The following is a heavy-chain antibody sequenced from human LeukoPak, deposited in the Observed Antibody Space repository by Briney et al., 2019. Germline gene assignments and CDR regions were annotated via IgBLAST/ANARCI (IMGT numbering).Heavy chain of an antibody. CDR1: GYTFTAYY. CDR3: ARIGGAHNFDY. J-gene: IGHJ4*02. V-gene: IGHV1-2*06. D-gene: IGHD3-16*01. Sequence: GASVRVSCRASGYTFTAYYMHWVRRAPGQGLEWMGRINPNTGGTNYAQKFQGRVTMTGDTSISTAYMELSRLTSDDTAVYYCARIGGAHNFDYWGQGTLVTVSS. CDR2: INPNTGGT.